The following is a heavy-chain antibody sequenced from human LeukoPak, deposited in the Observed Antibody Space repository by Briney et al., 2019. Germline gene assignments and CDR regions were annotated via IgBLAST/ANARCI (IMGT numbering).Heavy chain of an antibody. Sequence: PSETLSLTCTVSGGSISSYYWSWIRQPPGKGLEWIGYIYYSVSTNYNPSLKSRVTISVDTSKNQFSLKLSSVTAADTAVYYCARQKWLRSDFDYWGQGTLVTVSS. J-gene: IGHJ4*02. D-gene: IGHD5-12*01. CDR1: GGSISSYY. CDR3: ARQKWLRSDFDY. V-gene: IGHV4-59*08. CDR2: IYYSVST.